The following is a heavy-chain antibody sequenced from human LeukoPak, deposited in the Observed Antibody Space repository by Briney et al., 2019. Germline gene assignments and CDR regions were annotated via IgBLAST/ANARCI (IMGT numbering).Heavy chain of an antibody. CDR3: SRFTYFFGSGSSMIQAFDI. CDR1: GDSFTTSDYS. Sequence: KPSETLSLTCAVSGDSFTTSDYSWSWIRQPPGKALEWIGHIYHTGTSYYNPSLKSRVAISIDKSKNQFSLQLKSVTAADTAVYYCSRFTYFFGSGSSMIQAFDIWGQGTMVTVSS. CDR2: IYHTGTS. J-gene: IGHJ3*02. D-gene: IGHD3-10*01. V-gene: IGHV4-30-2*01.